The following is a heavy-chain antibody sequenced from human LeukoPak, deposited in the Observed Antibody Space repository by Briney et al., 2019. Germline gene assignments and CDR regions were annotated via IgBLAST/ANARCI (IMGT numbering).Heavy chain of an antibody. D-gene: IGHD3-10*01. V-gene: IGHV3-43*02. CDR2: ISGDSDNK. CDR3: PIAYESGSFYRAFAY. J-gene: IGHJ4*02. Sequence: PGGSLRLSCAAAGFNVAGYAMYWVRQPPGKSLEWVSLISGDSDNKYSAASVKGRFAISRDNSKNSLYLQMNSLTTEDTALYYCPIAYESGSFYRAFAYWGQGALVTVSS. CDR1: GFNVAGYA.